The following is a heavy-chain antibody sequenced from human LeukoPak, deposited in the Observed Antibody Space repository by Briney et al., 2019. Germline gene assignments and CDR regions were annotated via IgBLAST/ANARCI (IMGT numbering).Heavy chain of an antibody. V-gene: IGHV4-61*01. J-gene: IGHJ4*02. CDR3: ARAPLWFGEFYYFDY. CDR2: IYYSGST. Sequence: PSETLSLTCTVSGGSISSSSYYWRWLRQPPGKGLEWIGYIYYSGSTNYNPSLKSRVTISVDTSKNQFSLKLSSVTAADTAVYYCARAPLWFGEFYYFDYWGQGTLVTVSS. CDR1: GGSISSSSYY. D-gene: IGHD3-10*01.